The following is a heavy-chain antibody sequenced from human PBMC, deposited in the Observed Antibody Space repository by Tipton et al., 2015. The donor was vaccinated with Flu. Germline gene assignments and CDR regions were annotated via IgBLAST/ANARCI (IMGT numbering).Heavy chain of an antibody. CDR2: INPDSGGT. D-gene: IGHD2-15*01. CDR1: GYTFNIYY. V-gene: IGHV1-2*02. Sequence: QSGPEVKKPGASVRVSCKASGYTFNIYYIHWVRQAPGQGLEWMGWINPDSGGTYYAQKFQGRVTMTRDTAIRTVYMELSSLRSDDTAVYYCAKDGVAATDYWGQGTRVTVSS. CDR3: AKDGVAATDY. J-gene: IGHJ4*02.